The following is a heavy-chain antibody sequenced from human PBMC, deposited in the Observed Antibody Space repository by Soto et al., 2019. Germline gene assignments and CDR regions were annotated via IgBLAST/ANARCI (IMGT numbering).Heavy chain of an antibody. V-gene: IGHV4-59*01. D-gene: IGHD5-12*01. CDR1: GGSISSYY. CDR3: AKDRGGYDSDY. CDR2: IYYSGST. Sequence: PSETLSLTCTVSGGSISSYYWSWIRQPPGKGLEWIGYIYYSGSTNYNPSLKSRVTISVDTSKNQFSLKLRSEDTAVYYCAKDRGGYDSDYWGQGTLVTVSS. J-gene: IGHJ4*02.